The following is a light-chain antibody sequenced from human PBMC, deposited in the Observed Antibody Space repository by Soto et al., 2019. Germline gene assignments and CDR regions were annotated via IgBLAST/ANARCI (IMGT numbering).Light chain of an antibody. CDR1: QTISNW. CDR2: DAS. CDR3: QQSYSTPIT. J-gene: IGKJ5*01. Sequence: DLQMTPYPSTLYASVGERDKITCRASQTISNWLAWYQVKPGKAPKLLMHDASSLESGVPSRFSGSGSGTDFTLTISSLQPEDFATYFCQQSYSTPITFGQG. V-gene: IGKV1-5*01.